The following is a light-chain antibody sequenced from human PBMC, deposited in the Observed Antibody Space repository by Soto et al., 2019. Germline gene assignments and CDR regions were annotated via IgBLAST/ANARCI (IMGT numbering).Light chain of an antibody. J-gene: IGLJ2*01. Sequence: QSALTQAVSVSGSPGQPITISCTGTSSDVGAYNYVSWYQQHPGKAPKLMIYEVSNRPSGVSNRFSGSKSGNTASLTISGLRAEDEADYYCSSYTSSSTLVVFGGGTKLTVL. CDR3: SSYTSSSTLVV. CDR2: EVS. CDR1: SSDVGAYNY. V-gene: IGLV2-14*01.